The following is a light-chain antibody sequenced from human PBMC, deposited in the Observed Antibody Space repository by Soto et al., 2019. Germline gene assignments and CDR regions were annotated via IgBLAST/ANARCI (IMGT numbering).Light chain of an antibody. CDR2: WAS. CDR1: QSVLYSSNNKNY. Sequence: DIVMTQSPDSLPVSLGERSTINCKSSQSVLYSSNNKNYLAWFQQKSGQPPKLLIYWASTRESVVPDRFSGSGSGTEFTITISSLQAEDGAVYYCQQDYNTPRTVGQGTKVEIK. J-gene: IGKJ1*01. CDR3: QQDYNTPRT. V-gene: IGKV4-1*01.